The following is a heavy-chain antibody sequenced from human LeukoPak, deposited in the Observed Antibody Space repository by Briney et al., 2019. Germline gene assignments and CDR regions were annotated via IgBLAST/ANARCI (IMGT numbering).Heavy chain of an antibody. CDR3: ARDSSTRSAMAP. J-gene: IGHJ5*02. CDR1: GYTFTGYY. D-gene: IGHD5-18*01. Sequence: SVKVSCMASGYTFTGYYMHWVRQAPGQGLEWMGWINPNSGGTNYAQKFQGRVTMTRDTSISTAYMELSRLRSDDTAVYYCARDSSTRSAMAPWGQGTLVTVSS. CDR2: INPNSGGT. V-gene: IGHV1-2*02.